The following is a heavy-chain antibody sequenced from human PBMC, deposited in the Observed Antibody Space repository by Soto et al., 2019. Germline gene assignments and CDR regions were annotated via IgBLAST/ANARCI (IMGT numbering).Heavy chain of an antibody. V-gene: IGHV3-53*02. CDR3: ARELGVLRAQRGMDV. J-gene: IGHJ6*02. Sequence: EVQLVETGGGLIQPGGSLRLSCAASGFTVSSNYMSWVRQAPGKGLEWVSVIYSGGSTYYADSVKGRFTISRDNSKNTLYLQMNSLRAEDTAVYYCARELGVLRAQRGMDVWGQGTTVTVSS. CDR1: GFTVSSNY. CDR2: IYSGGST. D-gene: IGHD3-16*01.